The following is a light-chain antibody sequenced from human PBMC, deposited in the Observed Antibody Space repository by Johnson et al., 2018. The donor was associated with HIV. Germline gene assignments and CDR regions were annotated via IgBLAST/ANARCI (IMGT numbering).Light chain of an antibody. J-gene: IGLJ1*01. CDR3: GPWDTSLSAGGV. Sequence: QSVLTQPPSVSAAPGQMVSISCSGSSSNIGKNYVSWYQQFPGAAPKLLLYENNERPSGLPDRFSGSKSGTSATMGITGLQHGYEADYYCGPWDTSLSAGGVFGTGTKVTVL. V-gene: IGLV1-51*02. CDR1: SSNIGKNY. CDR2: ENN.